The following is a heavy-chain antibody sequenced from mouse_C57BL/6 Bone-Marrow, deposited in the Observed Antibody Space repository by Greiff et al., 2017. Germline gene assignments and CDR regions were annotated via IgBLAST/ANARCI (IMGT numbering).Heavy chain of an antibody. J-gene: IGHJ3*01. CDR2: ISSGGSYT. V-gene: IGHV5-6*01. Sequence: EVKLVESGGDLVKPGGSLKLSCAASGFTFSSYGMSWVRQTPDKRLEWVATISSGGSYTYYPDSVQGRFTISRDNAKNTLYLQMSSLKSEDTAMYYCASGGSYYYGSSYLAWFAYWGQGTLVTVSA. D-gene: IGHD1-1*01. CDR3: ASGGSYYYGSSYLAWFAY. CDR1: GFTFSSYG.